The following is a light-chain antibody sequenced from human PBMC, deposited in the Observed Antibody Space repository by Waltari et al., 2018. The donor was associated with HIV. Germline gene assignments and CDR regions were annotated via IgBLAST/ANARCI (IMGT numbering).Light chain of an antibody. CDR3: AAWTDSLRGVV. Sequence: QSVLTQPPSASGTPGQRVTISCSGSSSNIGSFYVYWYQQLPGSAPKRLIYRNNQRPSGVPDRFSGSKSGTSASLAISGLRSEDEADYYCAAWTDSLRGVVFDGGTKLSVL. V-gene: IGLV1-47*01. CDR1: SSNIGSFY. J-gene: IGLJ2*01. CDR2: RNN.